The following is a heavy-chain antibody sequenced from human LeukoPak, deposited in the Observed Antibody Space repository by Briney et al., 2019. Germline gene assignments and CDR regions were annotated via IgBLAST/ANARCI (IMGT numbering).Heavy chain of an antibody. Sequence: PSETLSLTCAVYGGSFSGYYWSWIRQPPGKGLEWIGEINHSGSTNYNPSLKSRVTISVDTSKNQFSLKLSSVTAADTAVYYCARGGGTVTTRTLSPVDYWGQGTLVTVSS. CDR1: GGSFSGYY. D-gene: IGHD4-17*01. CDR2: INHSGST. V-gene: IGHV4-34*01. CDR3: ARGGGTVTTRTLSPVDY. J-gene: IGHJ4*02.